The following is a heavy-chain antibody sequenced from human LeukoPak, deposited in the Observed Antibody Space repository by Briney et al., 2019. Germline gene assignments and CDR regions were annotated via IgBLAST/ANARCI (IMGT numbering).Heavy chain of an antibody. J-gene: IGHJ4*02. CDR1: GGSISSSNW. CDR3: ARAMYYYDSSGYYGGFFDY. D-gene: IGHD3-22*01. Sequence: SETLSLTCAVSGGSISSSNWWSWVRPPPGKGLEWIGEIYHSGSTNYNPSLKSRVTISVDKSKNQFSLKLSSVTAADTAVYYCARAMYYYDSSGYYGGFFDYWGQGTLVTVSS. V-gene: IGHV4-4*02. CDR2: IYHSGST.